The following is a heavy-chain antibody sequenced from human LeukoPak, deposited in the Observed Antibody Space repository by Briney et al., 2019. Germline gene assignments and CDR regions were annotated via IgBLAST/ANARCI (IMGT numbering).Heavy chain of an antibody. J-gene: IGHJ4*02. Sequence: PGGSLRLSCAASGFTFSTFWMSWVRQAPGKGLEWVANIKEDGSEKYYVDSMKGRFTVSRDNAKNSLYLQMDSLRDEDTAVYYCARGGTFVSDYWGQGTLVTVSS. V-gene: IGHV3-7*01. CDR2: IKEDGSEK. CDR3: ARGGTFVSDY. D-gene: IGHD1-1*01. CDR1: GFTFSTFW.